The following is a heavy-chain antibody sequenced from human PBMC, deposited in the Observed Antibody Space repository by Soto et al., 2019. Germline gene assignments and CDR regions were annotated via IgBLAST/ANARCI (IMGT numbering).Heavy chain of an antibody. V-gene: IGHV1-3*01. D-gene: IGHD3-3*01. CDR3: ARCVSVSRRLPMGY. J-gene: IGHJ4*02. Sequence: QVHHVQSGAEVKTPGASVKVSCRASGYSFTDYAFHWVRQAPGHSPEWLGWINPGNGATKYSQKLHGRLTITSDTSASTVYMELSSLRYEDTAVYFCARCVSVSRRLPMGYWGQGTLVSGSS. CDR2: INPGNGAT. CDR1: GYSFTDYA.